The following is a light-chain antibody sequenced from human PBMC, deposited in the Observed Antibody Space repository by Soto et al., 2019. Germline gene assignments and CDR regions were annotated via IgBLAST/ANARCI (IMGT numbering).Light chain of an antibody. V-gene: IGLV1-36*01. J-gene: IGLJ2*01. Sequence: QSVLTQPPSVSEAPRQRVTISCSGSSPNIGNNAVNWYQQVPGKAPKLLIYYDDLLPSGVSDRFSGSKSGTSASLAISGLQSEDEADYYCATWDDNLNGPVFGGGTKLTVL. CDR1: SPNIGNNA. CDR2: YDD. CDR3: ATWDDNLNGPV.